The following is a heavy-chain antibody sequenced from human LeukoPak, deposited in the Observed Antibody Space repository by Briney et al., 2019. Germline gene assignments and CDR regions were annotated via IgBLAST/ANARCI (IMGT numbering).Heavy chain of an antibody. J-gene: IGHJ5*02. D-gene: IGHD2-2*01. CDR3: ARRVKWVVVPAAIWANWFDP. Sequence: SETLSLTCTVSGGSISSSSYYWGWIRQPPGKGLEWIGSIYYSRSTYYNPSLNSRVTISVDTSKNQFSLKLSSVTAADTAVYYCARRVKWVVVPAAIWANWFDPWGQGTLVTVSS. CDR2: IYYSRST. V-gene: IGHV4-39*01. CDR1: GGSISSSSYY.